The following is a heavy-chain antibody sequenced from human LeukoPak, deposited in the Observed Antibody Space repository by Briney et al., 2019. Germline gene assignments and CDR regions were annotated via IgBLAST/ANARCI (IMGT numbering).Heavy chain of an antibody. CDR1: GGSFSGYY. Sequence: PSETLSLTCAVYGGSFSGYYWSWIRQPPGKGLEWIGEINHSGSTNYNPSLKSRVTISVDTSKNQFSLKLSSVTAADTAVYYCARTVYGDYLVDDYWGQGTLVTVSS. D-gene: IGHD4-17*01. V-gene: IGHV4-34*01. CDR2: INHSGST. J-gene: IGHJ4*02. CDR3: ARTVYGDYLVDDY.